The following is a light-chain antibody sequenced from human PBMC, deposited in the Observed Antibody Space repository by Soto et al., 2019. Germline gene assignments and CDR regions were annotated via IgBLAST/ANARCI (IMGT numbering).Light chain of an antibody. CDR2: EVS. CDR1: SSDVGGYNY. CDR3: SSYIRSSTFV. J-gene: IGLJ1*01. Sequence: QSALTQPASVSGSPGQSITISCTGTSSDVGGYNYVSWYQQHPGKAPKLMIYEVSNRPSGVSNRFSGSKSGNTASLTISGLQAEAEADYYCSSYIRSSTFVFGIGTKVTV. V-gene: IGLV2-14*01.